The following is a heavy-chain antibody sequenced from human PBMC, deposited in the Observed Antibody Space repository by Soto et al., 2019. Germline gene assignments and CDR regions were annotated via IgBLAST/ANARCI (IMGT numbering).Heavy chain of an antibody. Sequence: ASVKVSCKASGGTFSSYAISWVRQAPGQGLEWMGGIIPIFGTANYAQKFQGRVTITADESTSTAYMELSSLRSEDTAVYYCAALGAGTHYGDYYCYGMAVSGQGTTVTVSS. CDR1: GGTFSSYA. V-gene: IGHV1-69*13. CDR2: IIPIFGTA. D-gene: IGHD6-13*01. CDR3: AALGAGTHYGDYYCYGMAV. J-gene: IGHJ6*01.